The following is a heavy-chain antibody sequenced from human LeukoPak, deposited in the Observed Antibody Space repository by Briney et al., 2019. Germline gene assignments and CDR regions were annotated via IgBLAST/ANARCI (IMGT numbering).Heavy chain of an antibody. J-gene: IGHJ4*02. D-gene: IGHD6-6*01. Sequence: SETLSLTCAVSGFSISISYYWGWIRQPPGKGLEWIASILHSGTTYYKPSLKVRITKSLDPSKNQFSLKLSSVPAADTAVYYCARHPEYLPFDYWGQGTLVIVS. V-gene: IGHV4-38-2*01. CDR3: ARHPEYLPFDY. CDR2: ILHSGTT. CDR1: GFSISISYY.